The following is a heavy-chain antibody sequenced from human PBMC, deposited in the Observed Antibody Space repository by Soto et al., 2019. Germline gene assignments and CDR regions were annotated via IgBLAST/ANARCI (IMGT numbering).Heavy chain of an antibody. CDR1: GFTFADAW. Sequence: EMQLVESGGGLVKPGGSLRLSCAASGFTFADAWMSWVRQAPGRGLEWVGRIKREADGGTTDYAAPVKGRTTISRDDSKTTLYLQMNSLKTEDTAVYYCTTGLSNGYYNFDYWGRGTPVTVSS. V-gene: IGHV3-15*01. D-gene: IGHD3-22*01. J-gene: IGHJ4*02. CDR2: IKREADGGTT. CDR3: TTGLSNGYYNFDY.